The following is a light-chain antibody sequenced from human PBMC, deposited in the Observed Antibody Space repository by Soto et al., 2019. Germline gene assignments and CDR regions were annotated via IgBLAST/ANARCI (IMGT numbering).Light chain of an antibody. V-gene: IGKV3-15*01. CDR2: GIF. CDR3: QQHNKWPLT. J-gene: IGKJ4*01. CDR1: QSVNNY. Sequence: EIVMTQSPATVSLSPGERATLSCRASQSVNNYLAWYQQKPGQAPRLLVYGIFSRATGVPARFSGSGSGTEFTLTISSLQSEDSAVYYCQQHNKWPLTFGGGTRVEIK.